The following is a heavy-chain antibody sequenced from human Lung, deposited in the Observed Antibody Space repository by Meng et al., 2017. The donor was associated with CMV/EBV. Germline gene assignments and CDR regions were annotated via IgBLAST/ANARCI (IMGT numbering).Heavy chain of an antibody. J-gene: IGHJ4*02. CDR3: ARSWDGLGY. V-gene: IGHV3-21*01. CDR2: ISSSSSYI. Sequence: GEXXTISCAASGFSFSGYALNWVRQAPGKGLEWVSSISSSSSYIYYADSVKGRFTISRDNAKNSLFLQMNSLRADDTAVYFCARSWDGLGYWGKGTLVTVSS. CDR1: GFSFSGYA. D-gene: IGHD1-26*01.